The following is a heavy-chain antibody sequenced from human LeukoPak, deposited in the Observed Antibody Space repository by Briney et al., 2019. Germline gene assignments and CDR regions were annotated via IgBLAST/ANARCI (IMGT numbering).Heavy chain of an antibody. J-gene: IGHJ4*02. CDR1: GFTFSRYW. Sequence: PGGPLRLSCAASGFTFSRYWMNWVRQAPGKGLEWVSSISSSSSYIYYADSVKGRFTISRDNAKNSLYLQMNSLRAEDTAVYYCVLYYYDSSGYPLDYWGQGTLVTVSS. D-gene: IGHD3-22*01. V-gene: IGHV3-21*01. CDR3: VLYYYDSSGYPLDY. CDR2: ISSSSSYI.